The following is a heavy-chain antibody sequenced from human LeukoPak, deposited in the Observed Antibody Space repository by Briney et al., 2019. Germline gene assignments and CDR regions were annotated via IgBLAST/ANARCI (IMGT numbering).Heavy chain of an antibody. CDR2: IYSGGST. D-gene: IGHD1-26*01. J-gene: IGHJ4*02. CDR1: GFTVSSNY. Sequence: GGSLRLSCAASGFTVSSNYMSWVRQAPGKGLEWVSVIYSGGSTCYADSVKGRFTISRDNSKNTLYLQMNSLRAEDTAVYYCARTSPQWELRVSWGQGTLVTVSS. CDR3: ARTSPQWELRVS. V-gene: IGHV3-53*01.